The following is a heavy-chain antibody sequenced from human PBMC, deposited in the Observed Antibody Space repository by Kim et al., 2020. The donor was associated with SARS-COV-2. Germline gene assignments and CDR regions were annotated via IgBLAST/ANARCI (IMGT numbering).Heavy chain of an antibody. Sequence: SETLSLTCAVYGGSFSGYYWSWIRQPPGKGLEWIGEINHSGSTNYNPSLKSRVTISVDTSKNQFSLKLSSVTAADTAVYYCARALFPNSVVVPAASLRAFDIWGQGTMVTVSS. J-gene: IGHJ3*02. CDR2: INHSGST. CDR3: ARALFPNSVVVPAASLRAFDI. D-gene: IGHD2-2*01. CDR1: GGSFSGYY. V-gene: IGHV4-34*01.